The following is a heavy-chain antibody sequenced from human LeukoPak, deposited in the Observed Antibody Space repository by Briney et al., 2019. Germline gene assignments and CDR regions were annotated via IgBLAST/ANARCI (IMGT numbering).Heavy chain of an antibody. V-gene: IGHV4-34*01. J-gene: IGHJ4*02. D-gene: IGHD3-10*01. Sequence: SETLSLTCAVYGGSFSGYYWSWIRQPPGKGLEWIGEINHSGSTNYNPSLKSRVTISVDTSKNQFSLKLSSVTAADTAVYYCASQGTYYYGSGSSRAFDYWGQGTLVTVSS. CDR1: GGSFSGYY. CDR3: ASQGTYYYGSGSSRAFDY. CDR2: INHSGST.